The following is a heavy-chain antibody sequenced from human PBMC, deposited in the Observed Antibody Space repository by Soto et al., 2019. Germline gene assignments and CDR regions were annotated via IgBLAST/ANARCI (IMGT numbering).Heavy chain of an antibody. Sequence: VQLLESGGDLVQPGGSLRLSCAATGLPFSNFAMNWVRQAPGWGLEWVSTIDPIVTVVHYADSVKGRFTISRDNSRNTLYLQMNSLRAEDTAMYYCNSRVSEHFDFWGQGTLVTVSS. CDR2: IDPIVTVV. D-gene: IGHD1-1*01. J-gene: IGHJ4*02. CDR1: GLPFSNFA. V-gene: IGHV3-23*05. CDR3: NSRVSEHFDF.